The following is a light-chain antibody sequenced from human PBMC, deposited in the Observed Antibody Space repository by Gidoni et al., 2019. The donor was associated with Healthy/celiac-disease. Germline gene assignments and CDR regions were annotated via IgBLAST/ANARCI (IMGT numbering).Light chain of an antibody. V-gene: IGKV3-20*01. CDR1: QGVGNNY. J-gene: IGKJ4*01. CDR3: QQYGTSPLT. Sequence: DIVLTQSPGTLSLSPGERATLSCRASQGVGNNYLAWYQQKPGQAPRLLIYGASSRATGIPDRFSGSGSGTGFTLTISRLEPEDFAVYYCQQYGTSPLTFGGGTKVEIE. CDR2: GAS.